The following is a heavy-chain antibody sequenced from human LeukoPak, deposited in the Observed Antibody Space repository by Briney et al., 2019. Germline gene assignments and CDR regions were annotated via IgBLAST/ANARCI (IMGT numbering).Heavy chain of an antibody. J-gene: IGHJ4*02. CDR2: FDPEDGET. CDR1: GYTLSELS. CDR3: ATVTGYSGGWKLDY. Sequence: ASVKVSCKVSGYTLSELSMHWVRRAPGKGLEWMGGFDPEDGETIYAQKFQGRVTLTEDTSTDTAYMELSSLTSEDTAVYYCATVTGYSGGWKLDYWGQGTLVTVSS. V-gene: IGHV1-24*01. D-gene: IGHD6-19*01.